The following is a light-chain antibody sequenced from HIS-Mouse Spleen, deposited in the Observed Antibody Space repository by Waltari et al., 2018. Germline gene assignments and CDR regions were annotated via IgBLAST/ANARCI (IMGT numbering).Light chain of an antibody. CDR2: QDS. CDR3: QAWDSSTVV. CDR1: KLGDKY. J-gene: IGLJ2*01. Sequence: SYELTQPPSVSVSPGQTASITCSGDKLGDKYACWYQQKPGQSPVLGIYQDSKRPSGIRGRFSGSNSGNTATLTISGTQAMDEADYYCQAWDSSTVVFGGGTKLTVL. V-gene: IGLV3-1*01.